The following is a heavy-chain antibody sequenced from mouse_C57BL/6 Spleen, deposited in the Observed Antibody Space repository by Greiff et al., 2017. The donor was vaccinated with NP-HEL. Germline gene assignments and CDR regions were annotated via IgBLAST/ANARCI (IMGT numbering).Heavy chain of an antibody. CDR2: IYPGDGDT. V-gene: IGHV1-82*01. CDR1: GYAFSSSW. Sequence: VQLQQSGPELVKPGASVKISCKASGYAFSSSWMNWVKQRPGKGLEWIGRIYPGDGDTNYNGKFKGKATLTADKSSSTAYMQLSSLTSEDSAVYFCARLYYDYEYYAMDYWGQGTSVTVSS. CDR3: ARLYYDYEYYAMDY. J-gene: IGHJ4*01. D-gene: IGHD2-4*01.